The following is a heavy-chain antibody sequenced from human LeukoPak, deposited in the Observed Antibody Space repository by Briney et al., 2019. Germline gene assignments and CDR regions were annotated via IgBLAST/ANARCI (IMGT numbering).Heavy chain of an antibody. CDR2: INHSGST. D-gene: IGHD2-15*01. CDR3: ARRRWGYCDP. CDR1: GFTFSNAW. Sequence: GSLRLSCAASGFTFSNAWMSWIRQPPGKGLEWIGEINHSGSTNYNPSLKSRVTISVDTSKNQFSLKLSSVTAADTAVYYCARRRWGYCDPWGQGTLGTVSS. V-gene: IGHV4-34*01. J-gene: IGHJ5*02.